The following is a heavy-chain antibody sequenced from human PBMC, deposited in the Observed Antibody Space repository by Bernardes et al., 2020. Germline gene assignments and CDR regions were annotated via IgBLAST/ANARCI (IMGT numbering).Heavy chain of an antibody. J-gene: IGHJ4*02. CDR3: AKDGGDQMAGIDY. CDR2: ISYHGSNK. D-gene: IGHD6-19*01. Sequence: GGSLRLSCTASGFTFSNYGMHWVRQAPGKGLEWVAIISYHGSNKYYVDSVKGRVTISRDNSKNTVYLQMTSLRPEDTAVYHCAKDGGDQMAGIDYWGQGTLVTVSS. CDR1: GFTFSNYG. V-gene: IGHV3-30*18.